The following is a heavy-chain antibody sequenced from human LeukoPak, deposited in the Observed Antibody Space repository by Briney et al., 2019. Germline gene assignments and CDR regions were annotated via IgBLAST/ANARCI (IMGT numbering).Heavy chain of an antibody. V-gene: IGHV4-61*08. CDR2: IYYSGST. Sequence: SETLSLTCTVSGGSIRSGGYYWSWIRQPPGKGLEWIGYIYYSGSTNYNPSLKSRVTISVDTSKNQFSLKPSSVTAADTAVYYCARDAATSGSYYLPSYGMDVWGQGTTVTVSS. CDR3: ARDAATSGSYYLPSYGMDV. D-gene: IGHD1-26*01. CDR1: GGSIRSGGYY. J-gene: IGHJ6*02.